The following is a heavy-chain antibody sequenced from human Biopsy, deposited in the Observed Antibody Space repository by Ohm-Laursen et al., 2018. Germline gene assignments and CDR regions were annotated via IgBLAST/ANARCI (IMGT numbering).Heavy chain of an antibody. V-gene: IGHV4-59*08. D-gene: IGHD5-12*01. CDR2: RFHSGSP. CDR1: GGSITGDF. CDR3: ARLSRRGYIIFFDY. Sequence: GTLSLTCIVSGGSITGDFWTWIRQTPEKGLEWIGYRFHSGSPIYNPSLQSRVTISIDTSKNQFSLTLSSVSAADTAVYYCARLSRRGYIIFFDYWGRGTLVTVSS. J-gene: IGHJ4*02.